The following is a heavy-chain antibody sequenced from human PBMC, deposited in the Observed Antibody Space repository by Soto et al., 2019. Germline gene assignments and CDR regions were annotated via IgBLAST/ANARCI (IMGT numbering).Heavy chain of an antibody. J-gene: IGHJ4*02. Sequence: QVQLVQSGAEVKKPGASVKVSCKASGYTFTGYYMHWVRQAPGQGLEWMGWINTNSGGTNYAQKFQGRVTMTRDTSISTAYMELSRLRSDDTAVYYCARGPIRVYYFDYWGQGTLVTVSS. CDR1: GYTFTGYY. CDR3: ARGPIRVYYFDY. D-gene: IGHD2-8*01. V-gene: IGHV1-2*02. CDR2: INTNSGGT.